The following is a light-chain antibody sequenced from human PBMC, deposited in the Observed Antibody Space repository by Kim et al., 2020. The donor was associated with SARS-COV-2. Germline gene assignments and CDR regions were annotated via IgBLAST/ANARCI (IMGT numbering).Light chain of an antibody. Sequence: ASGGDRVTITCRASQSISSWLAWYQQKPGKAPKLLIYDASSVESGVPSRFSGSGSGTEFTLTISSLQPDDFATYYCQQYNSYSWTFGQGTKVDIK. V-gene: IGKV1-5*01. J-gene: IGKJ1*01. CDR2: DAS. CDR3: QQYNSYSWT. CDR1: QSISSW.